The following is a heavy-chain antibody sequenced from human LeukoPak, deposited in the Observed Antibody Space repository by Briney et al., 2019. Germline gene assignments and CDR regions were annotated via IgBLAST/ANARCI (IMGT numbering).Heavy chain of an antibody. CDR3: ASALGGYFHSFYMEV. CDR1: GGSISSSSYS. D-gene: IGHD3-9*01. Sequence: SETLSLTCTVSGGSISSSSYSWCWIRQTPGKRLQWIGNIHYSTITDYSPSLKSRVTISLATSKNPLSLTLNSVIAADTAVYYCASALGGYFHSFYMEVWGEGTPVTVSS. J-gene: IGHJ6*03. V-gene: IGHV4-39*07. CDR2: IHYSTIT.